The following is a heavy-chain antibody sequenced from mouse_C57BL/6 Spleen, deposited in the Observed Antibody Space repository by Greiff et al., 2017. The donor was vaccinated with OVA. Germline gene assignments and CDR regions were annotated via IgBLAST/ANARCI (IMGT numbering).Heavy chain of an antibody. Sequence: VQLKQSGAELVRPGASVKLSCTASGFNIKDDYMHWVKQRPEQGLEWIGWIDPENGDTEYASKFQGKATITADTSSNTAYLQLSSLTSEDTAVYYCTTTGYPVDYWGQGTTLTVSS. D-gene: IGHD2-2*01. CDR3: TTTGYPVDY. V-gene: IGHV14-4*01. CDR1: GFNIKDDY. J-gene: IGHJ2*01. CDR2: IDPENGDT.